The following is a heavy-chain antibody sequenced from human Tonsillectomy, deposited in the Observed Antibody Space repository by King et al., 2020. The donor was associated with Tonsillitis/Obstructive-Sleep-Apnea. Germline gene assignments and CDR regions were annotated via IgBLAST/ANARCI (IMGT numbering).Heavy chain of an antibody. D-gene: IGHD1-26*01. Sequence: QLQESGPGLVKPSETLSLTCTVSCGSISSSSYYWGWIRQPPGKGLEWIGSIYYSGTTYYNPSLKSRVTKSVDTSMNQFSLKLSSVTAADTAVYYCARLEGAYYFDYWGQGTLFTVSS. CDR2: IYYSGTT. CDR1: CGSISSSSYY. V-gene: IGHV4-39*01. CDR3: ARLEGAYYFDY. J-gene: IGHJ4*02.